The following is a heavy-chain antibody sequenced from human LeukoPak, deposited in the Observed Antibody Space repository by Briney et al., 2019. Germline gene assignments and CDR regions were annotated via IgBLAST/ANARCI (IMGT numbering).Heavy chain of an antibody. Sequence: SQTLSLTCAISGDSVSSNSAAWNWIRQSPSRGLEWLGRTYYRSKWYNDYAVSVKSRITINPDTSKNQFSLQLNSVTPEDTAVYYCARDVSSIDGGIAVAGRGYWFDPWGQGTLVTVSS. J-gene: IGHJ5*02. CDR3: ARDVSSIDGGIAVAGRGYWFDP. D-gene: IGHD6-19*01. CDR1: GDSVSSNSAA. V-gene: IGHV6-1*01. CDR2: TYYRSKWYN.